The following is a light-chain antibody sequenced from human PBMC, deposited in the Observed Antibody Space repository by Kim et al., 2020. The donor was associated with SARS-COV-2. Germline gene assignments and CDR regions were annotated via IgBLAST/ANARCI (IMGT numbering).Light chain of an antibody. CDR2: DVS. V-gene: IGLV2-14*03. CDR3: SSYTSTDTYV. CDR1: SSDVGYYNY. J-gene: IGLJ1*01. Sequence: LTQPASVSGSPGQSITISCTGTSSDVGYYNYVSWYQHHPGKAPELIIFDVSKRPSRISNRFSGSKSGDTASLTISGLQAEDEADYYCSSYTSTDTYVFGSGTKVTVL.